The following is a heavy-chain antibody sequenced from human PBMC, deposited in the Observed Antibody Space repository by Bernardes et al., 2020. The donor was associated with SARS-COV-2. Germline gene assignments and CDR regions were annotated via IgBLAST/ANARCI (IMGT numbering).Heavy chain of an antibody. V-gene: IGHV4-34*01. Sequence: SETLSLTRAVYGGSFSGYYWSWIRQPPGKGLEWIGEINHSGGTNYNPSLKSRVTISVDTSKNQFSLKLSSVTAADTAVYYCARVLQLEGYYYYGMDVWGQGTTVTVSS. CDR1: GGSFSGYY. J-gene: IGHJ6*02. CDR3: ARVLQLEGYYYYGMDV. D-gene: IGHD6-6*01. CDR2: INHSGGT.